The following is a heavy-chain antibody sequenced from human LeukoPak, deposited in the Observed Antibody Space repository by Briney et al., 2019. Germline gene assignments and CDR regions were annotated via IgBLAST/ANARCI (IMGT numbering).Heavy chain of an antibody. CDR3: ARDKAVTTELTQYFQH. CDR2: ISAYNGNT. CDR1: GYTFTSYG. D-gene: IGHD4-11*01. V-gene: IGHV1-18*01. J-gene: IGHJ1*01. Sequence: ASVKVSCKAPGYTFTSYGISWVRQAPGQGLEWMGWISAYNGNTNYAQKLQGRVTMTTDTSTSTAYMELRSLRSDDTAVYYCARDKAVTTELTQYFQHWGQGTLVTVSS.